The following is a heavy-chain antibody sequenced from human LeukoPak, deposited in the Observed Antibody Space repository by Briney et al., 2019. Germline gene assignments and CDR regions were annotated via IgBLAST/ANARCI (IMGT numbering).Heavy chain of an antibody. CDR3: AKDRLGFLGYFQH. CDR1: GFTFSSYW. Sequence: GGSLRLSCAASGFTFSSYWMHWVRQAPGKGLLWVSRITTDGGSTEYADSVKGRFTISRDNVKNTLYLQMNSLRAEDTAVYYCAKDRLGFLGYFQHWGQGTLVTVSS. J-gene: IGHJ1*01. CDR2: ITTDGGST. D-gene: IGHD4-11*01. V-gene: IGHV3-74*03.